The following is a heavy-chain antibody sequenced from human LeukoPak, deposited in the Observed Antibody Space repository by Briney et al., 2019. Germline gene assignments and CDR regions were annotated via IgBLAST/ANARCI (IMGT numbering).Heavy chain of an antibody. CDR1: GFTFSSYG. J-gene: IGHJ3*02. CDR3: AKFAYNWNAPDGFDM. V-gene: IGHV3-30*18. CDR2: ISYDGSVK. D-gene: IGHD1-1*01. Sequence: GRSLRLSCAASGFTFSSYGMHWVRQAPGKGLEWVAVISYDGSVKHYADSVRGRFTISRDNSKSTLFLQMNSLRTDDTSVYFCAKFAYNWNAPDGFDMWGQGTMVIVSS.